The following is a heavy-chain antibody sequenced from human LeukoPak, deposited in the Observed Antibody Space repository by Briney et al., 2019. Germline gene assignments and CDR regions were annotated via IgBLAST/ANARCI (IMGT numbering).Heavy chain of an antibody. Sequence: PSQTLSLTCAVSGGSISSGGYSWSWIRQPPGKGLEWIGYIYHSGSTYYNPSLKSRVTISVDRSKNQFSLKLSSVTAADTAVYYCARAAPGIDAFDIWGQGTMVTVSS. D-gene: IGHD1-1*01. V-gene: IGHV4-30-2*01. CDR1: GGSISSGGYS. CDR3: ARAAPGIDAFDI. CDR2: IYHSGST. J-gene: IGHJ3*02.